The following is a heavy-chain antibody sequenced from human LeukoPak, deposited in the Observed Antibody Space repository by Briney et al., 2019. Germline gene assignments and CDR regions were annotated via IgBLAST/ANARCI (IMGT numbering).Heavy chain of an antibody. J-gene: IGHJ4*02. CDR1: GYTFTSYS. D-gene: IGHD3-22*01. V-gene: IGHV1-18*01. CDR2: ISAYNGNT. Sequence: GASVKVSCKASGYTFTSYSISWVRQAPGQGLEWMGWISAYNGNTNYAQKLQGRVTMTTDTSTSTAYMELRSLRSDDTAVYYCARSYYDSSGSPYAYWGQGTLVTVSS. CDR3: ARSYYDSSGSPYAY.